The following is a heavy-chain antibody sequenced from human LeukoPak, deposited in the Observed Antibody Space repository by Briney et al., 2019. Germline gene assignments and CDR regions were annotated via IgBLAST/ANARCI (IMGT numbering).Heavy chain of an antibody. CDR2: MYDSEST. V-gene: IGHV4-59*11. D-gene: IGHD5-18*01. CDR3: ATIKRGSIYGYFDF. Sequence: PSETLSLTCTVSGGSISSHYWSWIRQPPGKGLEWIAYMYDSESTKDNPSLKSRITLSADTSKNQFSLRLSSVTAADTAVYYCATIKRGSIYGYFDFWGQGILVTVSS. J-gene: IGHJ4*02. CDR1: GGSISSHY.